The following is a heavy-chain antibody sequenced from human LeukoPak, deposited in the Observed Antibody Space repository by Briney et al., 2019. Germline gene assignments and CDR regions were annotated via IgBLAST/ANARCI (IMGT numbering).Heavy chain of an antibody. CDR1: GGSFSGYY. J-gene: IGHJ4*02. Sequence: PSETLSLTCAVYGGSFSGYYWSWIRQPPGKGLEWIGEINHSGSTNYNPSLKSRVTISVDTSKNQFSLKLSSVTAADTAVYYCARGRHYYDFWSGYYTGMNFDYWGQGTLVTVSS. V-gene: IGHV4-34*01. CDR2: INHSGST. CDR3: ARGRHYYDFWSGYYTGMNFDY. D-gene: IGHD3-3*01.